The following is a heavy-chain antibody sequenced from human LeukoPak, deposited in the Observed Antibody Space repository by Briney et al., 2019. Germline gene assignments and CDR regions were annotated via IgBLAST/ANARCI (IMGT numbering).Heavy chain of an antibody. V-gene: IGHV1-24*01. Sequence: EASVKDSCKVSGYTLTELSMHRGRQAPGKGREWVGGFDPEDGETIYAQKFQGRVTMTEDTSTDTAYMELSSLRSEDTAVYYCATDWALGDLFDPWGQGTLVTVSS. CDR1: GYTLTELS. CDR2: FDPEDGET. J-gene: IGHJ5*02. CDR3: ATDWALGDLFDP. D-gene: IGHD3-16*01.